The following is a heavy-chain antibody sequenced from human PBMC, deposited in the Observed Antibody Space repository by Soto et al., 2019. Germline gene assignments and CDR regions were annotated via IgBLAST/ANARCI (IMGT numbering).Heavy chain of an antibody. CDR3: SSGYHQRSLDY. CDR1: GFTFSSYA. Sequence: GGSLRLSCAASGFTFSSYAMTWVRQAPGKGLEWVSTIGGSGGSPYYADSVKGRFTISRDNSKNTLYLQMNSLRAEDTATYYCSSGYHQRSLDYWGQGTQVTVSS. D-gene: IGHD3-22*01. V-gene: IGHV3-23*01. J-gene: IGHJ4*02. CDR2: IGGSGGSP.